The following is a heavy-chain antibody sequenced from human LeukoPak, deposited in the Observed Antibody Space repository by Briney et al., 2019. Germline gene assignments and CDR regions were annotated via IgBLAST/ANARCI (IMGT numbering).Heavy chain of an antibody. D-gene: IGHD3-9*01. CDR1: GDSVTSGGYF. CDR2: ISNSGTT. Sequence: PPETLSLTRAVSGDSVTSGGYFWTWIRQLPGKGLEWIGSISNSGTTSYNPSLKSRVSISLDTSNNHFSLRLGSVTAADTAVYYCARDDVVTSSPDAFDIWGPGTMVIVSS. J-gene: IGHJ3*02. V-gene: IGHV4-31*11. CDR3: ARDDVVTSSPDAFDI.